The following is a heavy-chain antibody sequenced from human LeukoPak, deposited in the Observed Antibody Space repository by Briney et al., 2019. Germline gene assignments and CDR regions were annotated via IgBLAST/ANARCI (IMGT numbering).Heavy chain of an antibody. Sequence: SETLSLTCTVSGGPISSYYWSWMRQPPGEGLEWIVYIYYSGRTNYNPPLKSRVTISVDTSKNQFSLKLSSVTAADTAVYYCARVQAHEGYLPGYDAFDIWGQGTMVTVSS. V-gene: IGHV4-59*01. J-gene: IGHJ3*02. CDR1: GGPISSYY. D-gene: IGHD3-16*02. CDR2: IYYSGRT. CDR3: ARVQAHEGYLPGYDAFDI.